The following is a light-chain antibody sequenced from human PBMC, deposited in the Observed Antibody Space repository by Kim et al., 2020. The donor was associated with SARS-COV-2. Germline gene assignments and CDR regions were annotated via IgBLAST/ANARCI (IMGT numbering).Light chain of an antibody. V-gene: IGLV3-21*04. J-gene: IGLJ3*02. CDR1: NIGSKS. CDR3: QVWDSSSDHWV. Sequence: SYELTQPPSVSVAPGKTARITCGGKNIGSKSVHWYQQKPGQAPVLVIYYDSDRPSGIPERFSGSNSGNTATLTISRVEAGDEADYYCQVWDSSSDHWVFGGGTKLTVL. CDR2: YDS.